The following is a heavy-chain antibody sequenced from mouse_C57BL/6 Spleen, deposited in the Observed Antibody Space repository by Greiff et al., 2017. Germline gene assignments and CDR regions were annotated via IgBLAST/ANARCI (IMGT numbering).Heavy chain of an antibody. J-gene: IGHJ2*01. Sequence: EVMLVESGGDLVKPGGSLKLSCAASGFTFSSYGMSWVRQTPDKRLEWVATISSGGSYPYYPDSVKGRFTISRDNAKNTLYLQMSSLKSEDTAMYYCASDYSYYFDYWGQGTTLTVSS. CDR2: ISSGGSYP. V-gene: IGHV5-6*01. CDR3: ASDYSYYFDY. D-gene: IGHD2-13*01. CDR1: GFTFSSYG.